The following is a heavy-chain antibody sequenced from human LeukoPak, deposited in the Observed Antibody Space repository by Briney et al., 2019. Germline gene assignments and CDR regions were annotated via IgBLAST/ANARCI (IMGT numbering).Heavy chain of an antibody. Sequence: SETLSLTCTVSGGSISSSSYYWGWIRQPPGKGLEWIGSIYYSGSTYYNPSLKSRVTISVDTSKNQFSLKLSSVTAADTAVYYCSGCVIAVAVGHNWFDPWGQGTLVTVSS. D-gene: IGHD6-19*01. CDR3: SGCVIAVAVGHNWFDP. J-gene: IGHJ5*02. V-gene: IGHV4-39*07. CDR1: GGSISSSSYY. CDR2: IYYSGST.